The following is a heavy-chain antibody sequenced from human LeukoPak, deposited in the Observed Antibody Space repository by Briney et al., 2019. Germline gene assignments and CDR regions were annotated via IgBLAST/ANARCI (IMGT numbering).Heavy chain of an antibody. V-gene: IGHV1-46*01. CDR3: AGPTPYYYDSSGYSREIYYYYGMDV. J-gene: IGHJ6*02. CDR2: INPSGGST. CDR1: GYTFTSYY. D-gene: IGHD3-22*01. Sequence: ASVKVSCKASGYTFTSYYMHWVRQAPGQGLEWMGIINPSGGSTSYAQKFQGRVTVTRDTSTSTVYMELSSLRSEDTAVYYCAGPTPYYYDSSGYSREIYYYYGMDVWGQGTTVTVSS.